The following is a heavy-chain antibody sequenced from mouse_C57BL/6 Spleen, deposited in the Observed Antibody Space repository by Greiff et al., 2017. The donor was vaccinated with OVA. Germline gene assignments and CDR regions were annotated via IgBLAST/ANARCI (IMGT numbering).Heavy chain of an antibody. V-gene: IGHV3-6*01. CDR3: ARSDSSGSFAY. CDR2: ISYDGSN. J-gene: IGHJ3*01. Sequence: EVQLQESGPGLVKPSQSLSLTCSVTGYSITSGYYWNWIRQFPGNKLEWMGYISYDGSNNYNPSLKNRISITRDTSKNQFFLKLNSVTTEDTATYYCARSDSSGSFAYWGQGTLVTVSA. CDR1: GYSITSGYY. D-gene: IGHD3-2*02.